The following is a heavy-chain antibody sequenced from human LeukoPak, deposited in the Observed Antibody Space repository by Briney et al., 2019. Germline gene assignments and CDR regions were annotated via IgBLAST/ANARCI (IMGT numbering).Heavy chain of an antibody. J-gene: IGHJ4*02. CDR1: GYTFTSYG. CDR3: ARGPGMATTSNFDY. Sequence: VASVTVSCKASGYTFTSYGISWVRQAPGQGLEWMGWVNPNSGNTGYAQKFQGRVTITRNASISTAYMELSSLRSEDTAVYYCARGPGMATTSNFDYWGQGTLVTVSS. V-gene: IGHV1-8*03. D-gene: IGHD5-24*01. CDR2: VNPNSGNT.